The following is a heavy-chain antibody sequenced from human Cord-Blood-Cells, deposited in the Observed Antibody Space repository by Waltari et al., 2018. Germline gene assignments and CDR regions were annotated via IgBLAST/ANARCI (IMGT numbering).Heavy chain of an antibody. CDR2: IIPIFGTA. Sequence: QVQLVQSGAEVKKPGSSVKVSCKASGGTFSSYAISWVRQAPGHGLEWMGGIIPIFGTANYAQKFQGRVTITADESTSTAYMELSSLRSEDTAVYYCARSMAEDFWSGYYKGAFDIWGQGTMVTVSS. CDR1: GGTFSSYA. J-gene: IGHJ3*02. CDR3: ARSMAEDFWSGYYKGAFDI. V-gene: IGHV1-69*01. D-gene: IGHD3-3*01.